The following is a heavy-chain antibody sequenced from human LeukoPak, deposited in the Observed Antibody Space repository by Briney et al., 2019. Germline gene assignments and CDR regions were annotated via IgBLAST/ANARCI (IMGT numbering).Heavy chain of an antibody. Sequence: GGSLRLSCEASGVTFSEDYMNWIRQAPGKGLEWIAYISRSTRILYYADSVRGRFTISRDNAKKSLYLQMNSLTVEDTAMYYCARREYDAFDIWGQGTMVTVSS. CDR1: GVTFSEDY. CDR3: ARREYDAFDI. CDR2: ISRSTRIL. V-gene: IGHV3-11*01. J-gene: IGHJ3*02. D-gene: IGHD3-10*01.